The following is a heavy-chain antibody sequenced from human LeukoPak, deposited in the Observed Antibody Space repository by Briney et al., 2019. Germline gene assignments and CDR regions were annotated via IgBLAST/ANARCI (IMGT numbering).Heavy chain of an antibody. V-gene: IGHV4-59*08. J-gene: IGHJ4*02. CDR3: ARHLHLSRGDYYFDY. CDR1: GGSIRSYY. CDR2: IYYSGNT. Sequence: TSETLSLTCTVSGGSIRSYYWSWVRQPPGKGLEWIGYIYYSGNTDYNSSLRSRVTISVDTSKNQFSLKLSSVTAADTAVYYCARHLHLSRGDYYFDYWGQGTLVTVSS. D-gene: IGHD2-21*02.